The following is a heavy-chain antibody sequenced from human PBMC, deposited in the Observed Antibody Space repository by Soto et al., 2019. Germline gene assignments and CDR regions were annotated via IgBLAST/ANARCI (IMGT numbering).Heavy chain of an antibody. J-gene: IGHJ6*03. D-gene: IGHD2-2*01. CDR1: GGSISSYY. CDR2: IYYSGST. Sequence: SETLSLTCTVSGGSISSYYWSWIRQPPGKGLEWIGYIYYSGSTNYNPSLKSRVTILVDTSKNQFSLKLSSVTAADTAVYYCAIDFPDIVVVPAANSYYYYYMDVWGKGTTVTVSS. V-gene: IGHV4-59*01. CDR3: AIDFPDIVVVPAANSYYYYYMDV.